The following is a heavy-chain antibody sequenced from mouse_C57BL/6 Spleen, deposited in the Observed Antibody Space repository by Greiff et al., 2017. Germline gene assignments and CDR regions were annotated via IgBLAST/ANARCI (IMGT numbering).Heavy chain of an antibody. CDR2: INPNNGGT. D-gene: IGHD2-5*01. CDR3: AREGHSNYLYWYFDV. CDR1: GYTFTDYN. V-gene: IGHV1-22*01. J-gene: IGHJ1*03. Sequence: VHVKQSGPELVKPGASVKMSCKASGYTFTDYNMHWVKQSHGKSLEWIGYINPNNGGTSYNQKFKGKATLTVNKSSSTAYMELRSLTSEDSAVYYCAREGHSNYLYWYFDVWGTGTTVTVSS.